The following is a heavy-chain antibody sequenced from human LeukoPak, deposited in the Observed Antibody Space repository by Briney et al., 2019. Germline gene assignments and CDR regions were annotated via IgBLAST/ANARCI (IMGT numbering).Heavy chain of an antibody. CDR2: ISASDGTT. CDR1: XXSXXIXG. CDR3: ARCGAAVTTHFSH. D-gene: IGHD4-17*01. Sequence: ASVXXSXKASXXSXXIXGIXWXXQAPGQGLEYLGWISASDGTTNYAQKVQDRVTMTTDTSTSTAYLELRSLRSEDTAVYYCARCGAAVTTHFSHWGQGTLVTVSS. J-gene: IGHJ4*02. V-gene: IGHV1-18*01.